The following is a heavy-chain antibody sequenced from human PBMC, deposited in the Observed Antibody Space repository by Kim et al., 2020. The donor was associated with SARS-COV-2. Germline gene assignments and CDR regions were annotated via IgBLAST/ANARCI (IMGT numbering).Heavy chain of an antibody. D-gene: IGHD3-22*01. J-gene: IGHJ4*02. CDR3: SRWDYDSSGYYHGFGY. V-gene: IGHV3-49*02. Sequence: SVKGRFTISRDDSKSIGYLQMNSLKTEDTAVYYCSRWDYDSSGYYHGFGYWGQGTLVTVSS.